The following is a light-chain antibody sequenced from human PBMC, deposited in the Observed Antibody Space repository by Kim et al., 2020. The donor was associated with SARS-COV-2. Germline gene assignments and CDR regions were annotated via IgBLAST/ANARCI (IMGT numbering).Light chain of an antibody. CDR3: QQYVAYPYT. CDR1: QEIRNH. J-gene: IGKJ2*01. V-gene: IGKV1-16*01. Sequence: LSASVGDRVTINCRASQEIRNHLAWFQQKPGKAPKTLISIASSLRSGVPSRFSGSGFGTDFTLTITDLQPEDFATYYCQQYVAYPYTFGQGTKLEI. CDR2: IAS.